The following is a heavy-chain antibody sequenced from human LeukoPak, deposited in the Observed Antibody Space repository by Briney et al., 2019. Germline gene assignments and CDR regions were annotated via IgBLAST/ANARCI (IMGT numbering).Heavy chain of an antibody. Sequence: GGSLRLSCAASGFTFSSYCMSWVRQAPGKGLEWVANIRQDGSEKYYVDSVKGRFTISRDNAKNSLYLQMNSLRAEDTAVYYCAREGYDSSGYYYVLFDYWGQGTLVTVSS. D-gene: IGHD3-22*01. CDR3: AREGYDSSGYYYVLFDY. V-gene: IGHV3-7*01. CDR1: GFTFSSYC. J-gene: IGHJ4*02. CDR2: IRQDGSEK.